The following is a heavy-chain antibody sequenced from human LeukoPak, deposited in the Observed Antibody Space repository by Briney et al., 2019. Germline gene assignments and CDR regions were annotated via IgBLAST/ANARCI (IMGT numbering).Heavy chain of an antibody. V-gene: IGHV3-20*04. Sequence: GGSLRLSCAASGFTFDDYGMSWVRQAPGKGLEWVSGINWNGGSTGYADSVKGRFTISRDNAKNSLYLQVNSLRAEDTALYYCARRTGPYDAFDIWGQGTMATVSS. CDR3: ARRTGPYDAFDI. D-gene: IGHD7-27*01. CDR1: GFTFDDYG. J-gene: IGHJ3*02. CDR2: INWNGGST.